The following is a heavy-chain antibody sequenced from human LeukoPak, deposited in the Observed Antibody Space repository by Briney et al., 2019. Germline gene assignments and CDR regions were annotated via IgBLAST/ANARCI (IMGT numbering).Heavy chain of an antibody. J-gene: IGHJ4*02. V-gene: IGHV4-34*01. Sequence: SETLSLTCAVYDGSFSGYYWTWIRQPPGKGLEWIGEINHSGSTNYNPSLKSRVTKSVDTSKNQFSLKLTSVTAADTAVYYCARVHGYYDILTGYYRYYFDYWGQGTLVTVSS. D-gene: IGHD3-9*01. CDR1: DGSFSGYY. CDR3: ARVHGYYDILTGYYRYYFDY. CDR2: INHSGST.